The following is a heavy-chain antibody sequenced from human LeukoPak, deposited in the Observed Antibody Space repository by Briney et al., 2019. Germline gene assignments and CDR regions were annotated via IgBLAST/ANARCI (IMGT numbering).Heavy chain of an antibody. J-gene: IGHJ4*02. CDR3: ARHGTTVITN. Sequence: KPSETLSLTCAVYGGSFSGYYWSWIRQPPGKGLEWIGEINHSGSTNYNPSLKSRVTISVDTSKNQFSLKLSSVTAADTAVYYCARHGTTVITNWGQGTLVTVSS. D-gene: IGHD4-17*01. CDR1: GGSFSGYY. V-gene: IGHV4-34*01. CDR2: INHSGST.